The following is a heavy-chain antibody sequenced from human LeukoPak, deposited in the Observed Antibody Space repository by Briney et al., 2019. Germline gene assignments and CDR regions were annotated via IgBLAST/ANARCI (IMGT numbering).Heavy chain of an antibody. D-gene: IGHD3-16*01. CDR2: IYTSGST. Sequence: SETLSLTCTVSGGSISSGNYYWSWIRQPAGKGLEWIGRIYTSGSTNYNPSLKSRVTISVDTSKNQFSLKLSSVTAADTAVYYCARAPPGVGDYYYYMDVWGKGTTVTVSS. V-gene: IGHV4-61*02. J-gene: IGHJ6*03. CDR3: ARAPPGVGDYYYYMDV. CDR1: GGSISSGNYY.